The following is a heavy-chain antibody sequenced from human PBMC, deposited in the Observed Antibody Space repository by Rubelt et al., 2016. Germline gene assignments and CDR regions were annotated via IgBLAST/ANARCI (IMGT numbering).Heavy chain of an antibody. Sequence: QVRLQESGPGLVKPSETLSLTCTVSGGSISSYYWSWIRQPPGKGLEWIGYIYYSGSSTCNPSLRSRVTISVDTSKNQFSLRVRYVTAADTAGYYGARLGYCSSTSCYLDYWGQGTLVTVSS. J-gene: IGHJ4*02. CDR3: ARLGYCSSTSCYLDY. D-gene: IGHD2-2*01. CDR1: GGSISSYY. V-gene: IGHV4-59*08. CDR2: IYYSGSS.